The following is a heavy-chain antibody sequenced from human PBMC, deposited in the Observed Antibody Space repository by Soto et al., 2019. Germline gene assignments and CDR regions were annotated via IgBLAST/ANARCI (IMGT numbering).Heavy chain of an antibody. Sequence: QVQLVESGGGVVQPGRSLRLSCAASGFTFSSYAMHWVRQSPGKGLEWVAVISDDGSKKYYADSVKGRFTIYRDNSKNTRYLQMNSLRAEDTAVYYCARETYYDFWSGPYFGMDVWGQGTTVTVSS. CDR3: ARETYYDFWSGPYFGMDV. V-gene: IGHV3-30-3*01. D-gene: IGHD3-3*01. CDR2: ISDDGSKK. J-gene: IGHJ6*02. CDR1: GFTFSSYA.